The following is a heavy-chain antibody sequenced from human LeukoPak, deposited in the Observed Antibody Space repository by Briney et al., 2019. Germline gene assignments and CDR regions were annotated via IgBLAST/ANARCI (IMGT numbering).Heavy chain of an antibody. D-gene: IGHD2-21*01. CDR1: GYTFSSYG. CDR3: ARRKYCADYNGMDV. Sequence: ASLKVSCKASGYTFSSYGIIRVRLAPGRAPEWMASINPQKRDTHYAQKFQGRVTVTAGTSTNTTYMELGNLRSDDTAIYYCARRKYCADYNGMDVWGQGTTVTVSS. V-gene: IGHV1-18*01. CDR2: INPQKRDT. J-gene: IGHJ6*02.